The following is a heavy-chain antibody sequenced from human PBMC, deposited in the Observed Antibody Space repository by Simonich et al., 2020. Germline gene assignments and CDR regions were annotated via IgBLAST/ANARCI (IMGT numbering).Heavy chain of an antibody. V-gene: IGHV4-39*01. CDR1: GGSISSSSYY. Sequence: QLQLQESGPGLVKPSETLSLTCTVSGGSISSSSYYWGWIRQPPGKGLEWIGSIYYSGAPSYNPSPKSRVTTSVDTSKNQFSLKLSSVTAADTAVYYCATLYSSSWYYWGQGTLVTVSS. D-gene: IGHD6-13*01. CDR2: IYYSGAP. CDR3: ATLYSSSWYY. J-gene: IGHJ4*02.